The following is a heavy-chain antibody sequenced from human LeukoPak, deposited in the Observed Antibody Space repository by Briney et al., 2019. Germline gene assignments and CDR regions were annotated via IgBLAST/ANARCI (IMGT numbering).Heavy chain of an antibody. D-gene: IGHD3-10*01. CDR2: ISYDGSNK. Sequence: GRSLRLPCAASGFTFSSYGMHWVRQAPGKGLEWVAVISYDGSNKYYADSVKGRFTISRDNSKNTLYLQMNSLRAEDTAVYYCAKSRSITMVRGVIDSSYYYGMDVWGKGTTVTVSS. J-gene: IGHJ6*04. CDR1: GFTFSSYG. V-gene: IGHV3-30*18. CDR3: AKSRSITMVRGVIDSSYYYGMDV.